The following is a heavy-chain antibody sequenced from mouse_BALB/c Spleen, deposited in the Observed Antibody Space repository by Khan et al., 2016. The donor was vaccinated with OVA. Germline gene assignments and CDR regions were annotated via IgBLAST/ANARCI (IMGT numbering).Heavy chain of an antibody. CDR3: ARDRIDY. V-gene: IGHV1-4*01. CDR2: INPSSGYT. Sequence: QVQLQQSGAELAKPGASVKMSCKASGYTFTSYCMHWVKQRPGQGLEWIGYINPSSGYTEYNQNFKDKATLTADKSSSTAYMQLSSLTSEDSAVYYCARDRIDYWGQGTTLTVSS. J-gene: IGHJ2*01. CDR1: GYTFTSYC.